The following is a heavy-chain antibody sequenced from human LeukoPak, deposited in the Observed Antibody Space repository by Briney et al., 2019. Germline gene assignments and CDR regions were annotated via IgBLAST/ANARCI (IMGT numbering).Heavy chain of an antibody. CDR1: GGSISSYY. CDR3: ARGFRELSTLFDY. D-gene: IGHD3-10*01. Sequence: SETLSLTCTVSGGSISSYYWSWIQQPPGKGLEWIGEINHSGSTNYNPSLKSRVTISVDTSKNQFSLKLSSVTAADTAVYYCARGFRELSTLFDYWGQGTLVTVSS. CDR2: INHSGST. V-gene: IGHV4-34*01. J-gene: IGHJ4*02.